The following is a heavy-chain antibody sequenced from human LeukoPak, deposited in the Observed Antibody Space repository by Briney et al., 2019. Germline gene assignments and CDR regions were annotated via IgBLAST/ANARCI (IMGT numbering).Heavy chain of an antibody. CDR2: MNPKRGDT. V-gene: IGHV1-2*02. Sequence: ASVKVSCKASGYTFTDYYIHWVRQAPGQGLEWMAWMNPKRGDTSYAQKFQGRVTMTRDTSINTAYMELSRLRSDDTAVYYCARDLMVRGPMDVWGKGTTVTVSS. CDR3: ARDLMVRGPMDV. D-gene: IGHD3-10*01. J-gene: IGHJ6*03. CDR1: GYTFTDYY.